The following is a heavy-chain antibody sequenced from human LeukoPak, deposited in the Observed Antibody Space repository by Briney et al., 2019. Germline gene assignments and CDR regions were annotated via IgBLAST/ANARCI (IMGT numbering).Heavy chain of an antibody. D-gene: IGHD3-3*01. CDR2: IYYSGST. V-gene: IGHV4-31*03. CDR3: AGFYDFWSGSPTDAFDI. Sequence: ASETLSLTCTVSGGSISSGGYYWSWIRQHPGKGLEWIGYIYYSGSTYYNPSLKSRVTISVDTSKNQFSLKLSSVTAADTAVYYCAGFYDFWSGSPTDAFDIWGQGTMVTVSS. CDR1: GGSISSGGYY. J-gene: IGHJ3*02.